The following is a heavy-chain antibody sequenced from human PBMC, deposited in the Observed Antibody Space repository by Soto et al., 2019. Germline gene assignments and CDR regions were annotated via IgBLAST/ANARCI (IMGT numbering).Heavy chain of an antibody. V-gene: IGHV3-23*01. CDR1: GFTFSSYA. CDR3: AKGSGSYYFDYYYYGMDV. Sequence: PGGSLRLSCAASGFTFSSYAMSWVRQAPGKGLEWVSAISGSGGSTYYADSVKGRFTISRDNSKNTLYLQMNSLRAEDTAVYYCAKGSGSYYFDYYYYGMDVWGQGTTVTVSS. D-gene: IGHD3-10*01. J-gene: IGHJ6*02. CDR2: ISGSGGST.